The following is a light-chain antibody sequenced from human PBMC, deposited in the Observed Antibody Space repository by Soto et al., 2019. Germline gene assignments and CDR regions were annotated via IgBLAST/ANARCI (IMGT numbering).Light chain of an antibody. Sequence: DIQMTHSPSTLPGSGGARLTITCRASQSISSWLAWYQQKLGRAPRLLXYEAASLESGLPSRFSGSGYWRELTLTISSLQTDDYANYYCQQYNTYSSLTFGGGTKVDIK. CDR3: QQYNTYSSLT. CDR1: QSISSW. V-gene: IGKV1-5*01. J-gene: IGKJ4*01. CDR2: EAA.